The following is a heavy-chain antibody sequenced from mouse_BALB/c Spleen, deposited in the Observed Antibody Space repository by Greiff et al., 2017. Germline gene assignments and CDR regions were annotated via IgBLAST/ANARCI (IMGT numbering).Heavy chain of an antibody. D-gene: IGHD3-2*01. V-gene: IGHV14-4*02. CDR3: NAWGQTARALYFDY. CDR2: IDPENGDT. Sequence: EVMLVESGAELVRSGASVKLSCTASGFNIKDYYMHWVKQRPEQGLEWIGWIDPENGDTEYAPKFQGKATMTADTSSNTAYLQLSSLTSEDTAVYYCNAWGQTARALYFDYWGQGTTLTVSS. J-gene: IGHJ2*01. CDR1: GFNIKDYY.